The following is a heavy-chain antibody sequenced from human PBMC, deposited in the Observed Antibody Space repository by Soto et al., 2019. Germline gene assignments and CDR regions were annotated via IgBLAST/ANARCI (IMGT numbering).Heavy chain of an antibody. Sequence: QVQLVQSGAEVKKPGASVKVSCKASGYTFTSYDINWVRQATGQGLEWMGWMNPNSGNTGYAQKFQGRVTMTRNTSISTAYMELSSLRSEDTAVYYCARTMKTLTFGGVIVGTFDIWGQGTMVTVSS. CDR2: MNPNSGNT. J-gene: IGHJ3*02. V-gene: IGHV1-8*01. CDR3: ARTMKTLTFGGVIVGTFDI. D-gene: IGHD3-16*02. CDR1: GYTFTSYD.